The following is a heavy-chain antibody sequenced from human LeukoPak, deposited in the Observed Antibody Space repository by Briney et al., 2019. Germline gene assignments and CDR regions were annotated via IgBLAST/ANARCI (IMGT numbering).Heavy chain of an antibody. J-gene: IGHJ4*02. D-gene: IGHD3-22*01. V-gene: IGHV1-18*01. Sequence: EASVKVSCKASGYTFTSYGISWVRQAPGQGLEWMGWISAYNGNTNYAQKLQGRVTMTTDTSTSTAYMELRSLRSDDPAGYYCARGPDSSGYYWIAYWGQGTLVTVSS. CDR3: ARGPDSSGYYWIAY. CDR1: GYTFTSYG. CDR2: ISAYNGNT.